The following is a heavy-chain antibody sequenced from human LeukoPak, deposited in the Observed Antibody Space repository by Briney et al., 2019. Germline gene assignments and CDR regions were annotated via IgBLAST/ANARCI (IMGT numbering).Heavy chain of an antibody. CDR2: TSGSGGST. CDR3: AKANYVSGRSHFDY. D-gene: IGHD3-10*01. Sequence: PWGSLRLSCAASGFSFSSYGMSWVRQAPGKGLEWVAGTSGSGGSTYYADSVKGRFTISRDNSKNSLYLQMISLRAEDTAIYFCAKANYVSGRSHFDYWGQGTLVTVSS. CDR1: GFSFSSYG. J-gene: IGHJ4*02. V-gene: IGHV3-23*01.